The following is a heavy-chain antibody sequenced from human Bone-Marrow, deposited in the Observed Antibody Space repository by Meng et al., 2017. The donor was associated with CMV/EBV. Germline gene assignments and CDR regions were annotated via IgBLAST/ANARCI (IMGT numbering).Heavy chain of an antibody. CDR2: IYSDGSTT. J-gene: IGHJ4*02. Sequence: GESLKISCAASGFTLSNYAMSWVRQAPGKGLEWVSVIYSDGSTTLYADSVKGRFTVFRANSENTVYLQMSSLRAEDTAVYYCAREGAYCSSTSCYLGYCSGGSCYGDYWGQGTLVTGYS. CDR3: AREGAYCSSTSCYLGYCSGGSCYGDY. CDR1: GFTLSNYA. V-gene: IGHV3-23*03. D-gene: IGHD2-15*01.